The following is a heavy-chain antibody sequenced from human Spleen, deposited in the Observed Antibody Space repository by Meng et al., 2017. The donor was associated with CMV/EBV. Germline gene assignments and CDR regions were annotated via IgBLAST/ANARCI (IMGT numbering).Heavy chain of an antibody. V-gene: IGHV4-34*01. J-gene: IGHJ4*02. CDR2: ISHSGRT. CDR1: RGSFSGFY. Sequence: QVQLQPWGAGLLRPSETLSLTCAVYRGSFSGFYWSWIRQPPGKGLEWIXDISHSGRTNYNPSLMSRVTISVDTSSNQFFLKVTSVTAADTAVYYCARGRTDFDSWGQGTLVTVSS. D-gene: IGHD1-1*01. CDR3: ARGRTDFDS.